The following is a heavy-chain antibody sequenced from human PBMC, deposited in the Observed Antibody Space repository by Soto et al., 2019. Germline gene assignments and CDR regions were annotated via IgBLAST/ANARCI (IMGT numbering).Heavy chain of an antibody. Sequence: PSETLSLTCTVSGGSISSGDYYWSWIRQPPGKGLEWIGYIYYSGSTYYNPSLKSRVTISVDTSKNQFSLKLSSVTAADTAVYYCARVGGAQYYFDYWGQGTLVTVSS. D-gene: IGHD3-16*01. J-gene: IGHJ4*02. V-gene: IGHV4-30-4*01. CDR3: ARVGGAQYYFDY. CDR1: GGSISSGDYY. CDR2: IYYSGST.